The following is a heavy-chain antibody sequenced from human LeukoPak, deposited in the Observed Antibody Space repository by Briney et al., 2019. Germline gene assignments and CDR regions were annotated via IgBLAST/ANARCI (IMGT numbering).Heavy chain of an antibody. D-gene: IGHD3-22*01. Sequence: GGSLRLSCATSGFTFDDYGMSWVRHAPGKGLEWVSGINWNGGSTGYADSVKGRFTISRDNAKNSLYLQMNSLRAEDTALYYCARAEYYYDSSGPLDYWGQGTLVTVSS. CDR2: INWNGGST. CDR3: ARAEYYYDSSGPLDY. V-gene: IGHV3-20*04. CDR1: GFTFDDYG. J-gene: IGHJ4*02.